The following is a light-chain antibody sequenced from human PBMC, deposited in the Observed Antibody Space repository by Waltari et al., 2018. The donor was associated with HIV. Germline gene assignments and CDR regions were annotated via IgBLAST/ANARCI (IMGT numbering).Light chain of an antibody. CDR3: QVWDSSSDTYV. Sequence: SYVLTQPHSVSVAPGKTARITCGGNNIGSKSVHWYQQKPGQAPVLVIYYDSDRPSGIRERLAGSNSGNTATLTISRVEAGDEVDYYCQVWDSSSDTYVFGTGTKVTVL. V-gene: IGLV3-21*04. CDR1: NIGSKS. J-gene: IGLJ1*01. CDR2: YDS.